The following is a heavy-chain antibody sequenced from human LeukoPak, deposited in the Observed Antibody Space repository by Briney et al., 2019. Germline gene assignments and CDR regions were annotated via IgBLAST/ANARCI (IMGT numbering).Heavy chain of an antibody. CDR1: GYTFTGYY. D-gene: IGHD3-16*02. J-gene: IGHJ4*02. V-gene: IGHV1-2*02. Sequence: GASVKVSCKASGYTFTGYYMHWVRQAPGQGLEWMGWINPNSGGTNYAQKFQGRVTMTRDTSISPAYMELSRLRSDDTAVYYCASYSGLRLGELSLYLIDYWGQGTLVTVSS. CDR2: INPNSGGT. CDR3: ASYSGLRLGELSLYLIDY.